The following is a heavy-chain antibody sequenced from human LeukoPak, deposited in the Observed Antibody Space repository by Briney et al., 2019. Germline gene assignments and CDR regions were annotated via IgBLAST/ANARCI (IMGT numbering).Heavy chain of an antibody. D-gene: IGHD3-3*01. V-gene: IGHV3-30-3*01. CDR3: ARGEYDFWSGTFDY. CDR1: GFTFSSYA. J-gene: IGHJ4*02. CDR2: ISYDGSNK. Sequence: GGSLRLSCAASGFTFSSYAMHWVRQAPGKGLEWVAVISYDGSNKYYADSVKGRFTISRDNSKNTLYLQMNSLRAEDTAVYYCARGEYDFWSGTFDYWGQGTLVTVSS.